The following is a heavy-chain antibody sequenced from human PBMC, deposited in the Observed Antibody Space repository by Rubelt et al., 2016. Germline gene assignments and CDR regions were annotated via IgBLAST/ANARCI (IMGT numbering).Heavy chain of an antibody. D-gene: IGHD5-12*01. CDR1: GGSMSGHY. CDR2: IYYSGSP. CDR3: ARNCTQYATYYSDY. V-gene: IGHV4-59*08. Sequence: QVLLQESCPGLVKPSETLSLTCTVSGGSMSGHYWSWIRQPPGKGLEWIGYIYYSGSPKYNPSLKSRVTSSVDTSKTQCSRRLRSVTGADAAVYYCARNCTQYATYYSDYWGQESMGTVSS. J-gene: IGHJ4*02.